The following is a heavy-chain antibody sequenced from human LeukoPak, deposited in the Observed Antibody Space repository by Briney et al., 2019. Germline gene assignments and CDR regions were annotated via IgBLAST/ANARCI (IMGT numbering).Heavy chain of an antibody. CDR2: INPNSGGT. CDR3: ARDQSGARITMVRGVIPGEIGY. J-gene: IGHJ4*02. Sequence: GASVKVSCKASGYTFTGYYMHWVRQAPGQGLEWMGWINPNSGGTNYAQKFQGRVTMTRDTSISTAYMELSRLRSDDTAVYYCARDQSGARITMVRGVIPGEIGYWGQGTLVTVSS. CDR1: GYTFTGYY. D-gene: IGHD3-10*01. V-gene: IGHV1-2*02.